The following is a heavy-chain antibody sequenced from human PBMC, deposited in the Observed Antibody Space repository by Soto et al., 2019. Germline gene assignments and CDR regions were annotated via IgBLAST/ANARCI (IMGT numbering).Heavy chain of an antibody. D-gene: IGHD3-22*01. CDR2: ISSSGGST. Sequence: GSLRLSCAASGFTFSSYAMSWVRQAPVKGLEWVSAISSSGGSTYYADSVKGRFTISRDNSKNTLHLQMNSLRAEDTAVYYCAKDSATYYYDSSGYYYAYWGQGTLVTVSS. J-gene: IGHJ4*02. CDR3: AKDSATYYYDSSGYYYAY. V-gene: IGHV3-23*01. CDR1: GFTFSSYA.